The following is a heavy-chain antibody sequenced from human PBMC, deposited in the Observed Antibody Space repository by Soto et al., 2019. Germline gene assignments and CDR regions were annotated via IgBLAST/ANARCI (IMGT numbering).Heavy chain of an antibody. D-gene: IGHD4-17*01. CDR2: IYYSGST. Sequence: QVQLQVSGPGLVKPSQTLSLACTVSGGSISSGDYYWSWIRQPPGKGLEWIGYIYYSGSTYYNPSLKSRVTISVDTSKNQFSLKLSSVTAADTAVYYCVRGFSDYGDYDGPVDYWGQGTLVTVSS. CDR1: GGSISSGDYY. J-gene: IGHJ4*02. V-gene: IGHV4-30-4*01. CDR3: VRGFSDYGDYDGPVDY.